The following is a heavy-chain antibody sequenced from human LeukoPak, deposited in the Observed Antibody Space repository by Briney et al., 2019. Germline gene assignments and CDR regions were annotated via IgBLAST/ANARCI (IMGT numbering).Heavy chain of an antibody. CDR3: AKDCLTLDAFDV. Sequence: GGSLRLSCAASRFTFSNYGMSWVRQAPGKGLEWVSGISGRGDPTYYADSVKGRFTISRDNSKNTLYLQMNSLRTEDTAVYYCAKDCLTLDAFDVWGQGTMVTVSS. CDR1: RFTFSNYG. CDR2: ISGRGDPT. J-gene: IGHJ3*01. V-gene: IGHV3-23*01.